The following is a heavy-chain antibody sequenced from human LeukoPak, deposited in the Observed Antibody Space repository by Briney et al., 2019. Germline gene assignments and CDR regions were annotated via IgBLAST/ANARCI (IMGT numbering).Heavy chain of an antibody. Sequence: SETLPLTCIVSGYSISGGYYWGWIRQPPGKGLEWIGNIYHSGITYYNLYNPSLKIRVIISVDTSKNHFSLKLSSVTAADTAVYFCATLLSSSYYFDYWGQGTLVTVSS. J-gene: IGHJ4*02. CDR2: IYHSGIT. CDR3: ATLLSSSYYFDY. D-gene: IGHD3-10*02. CDR1: GYSISGGYY. V-gene: IGHV4-38-2*02.